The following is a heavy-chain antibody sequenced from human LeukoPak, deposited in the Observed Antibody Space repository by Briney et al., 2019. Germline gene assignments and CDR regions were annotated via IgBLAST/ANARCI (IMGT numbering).Heavy chain of an antibody. CDR1: GFTFDDYG. J-gene: IGHJ4*02. Sequence: PGGSLRLSCAASGFTFDDYGMSWVRQAPGKGLEWLANIKEDGSATYYVDSVKGRFTISRDNGKNSLYLQMNSLRAGDTAVYYRARDAKYYFDSSGYHWGQGTQVTVSS. CDR3: ARDAKYYFDSSGYH. D-gene: IGHD3-22*01. CDR2: IKEDGSAT. V-gene: IGHV3-7*01.